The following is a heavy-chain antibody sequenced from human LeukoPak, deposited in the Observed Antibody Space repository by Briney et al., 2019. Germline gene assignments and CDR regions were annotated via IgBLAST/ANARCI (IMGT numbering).Heavy chain of an antibody. CDR1: GFTFCDYA. CDR2: IRSTPYGGTT. CDR3: TRGDYYDSSGYYFLFDY. J-gene: IGHJ4*02. D-gene: IGHD3-22*01. Sequence: GGSLRLSCTASGFTFCDYAMSWVRQAPGKGLEWVGFIRSTPYGGTTEYAASVKGIFIISRDDSESIAYLQMNSLKIEDTAVYYCTRGDYYDSSGYYFLFDYWGQGTLVTVSS. V-gene: IGHV3-49*04.